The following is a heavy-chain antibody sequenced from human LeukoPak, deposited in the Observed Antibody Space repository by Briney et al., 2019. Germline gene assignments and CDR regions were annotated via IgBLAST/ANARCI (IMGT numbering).Heavy chain of an antibody. J-gene: IGHJ4*02. V-gene: IGHV4-30-2*01. CDR1: GGSISSGGYS. Sequence: SETLSLTCAVSGGSISSGGYSWSWMRQPPGQGLEWIGYIYHSGSTYYNPSLKSRVTISVDRSKNQFSLKLSSVTAADTAVCYCAARGLYYDYVWGSYRTGSLDYWGQGTLVTVSS. D-gene: IGHD3-16*02. CDR2: IYHSGST. CDR3: AARGLYYDYVWGSYRTGSLDY.